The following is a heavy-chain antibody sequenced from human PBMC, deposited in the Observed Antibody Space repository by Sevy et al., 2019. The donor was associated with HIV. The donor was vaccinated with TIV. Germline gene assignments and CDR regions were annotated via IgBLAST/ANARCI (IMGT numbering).Heavy chain of an antibody. Sequence: GGSLRLSCAAFGFPFSNAWMNWVRQAPGKGLEWVGHIKSKTDGGTTDYAAPLKGRLTISRDDSKNTLYLQMNSLKSEDTAVYYCSTEGLYCSGGSCSSEGFDFWGQGTLVTVSS. V-gene: IGHV3-15*01. J-gene: IGHJ4*02. CDR1: GFPFSNAW. D-gene: IGHD2-15*01. CDR2: IKSKTDGGTT. CDR3: STEGLYCSGGSCSSEGFDF.